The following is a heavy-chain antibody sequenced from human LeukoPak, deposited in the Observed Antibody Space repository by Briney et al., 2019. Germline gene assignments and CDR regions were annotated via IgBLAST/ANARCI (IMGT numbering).Heavy chain of an antibody. V-gene: IGHV3-15*07. J-gene: IGHJ4*02. CDR2: IRSRTDGGTT. CDR1: GASVANSDW. CDR3: AKGFGSYDSSDFDS. D-gene: IGHD3-22*01. Sequence: ETLSLTCTVSGASVANSDWWTWVRQPPGEGLEWVGRIRSRTDGGTTDYAAPVKGRFTISRDDSKKTLYLQMNILKTEDTAVYYCAKGFGSYDSSDFDSWGQGTLVTVSS.